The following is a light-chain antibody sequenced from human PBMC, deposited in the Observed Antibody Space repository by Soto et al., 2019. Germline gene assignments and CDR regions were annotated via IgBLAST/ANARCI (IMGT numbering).Light chain of an antibody. V-gene: IGKV3-20*01. CDR1: QSVSISS. CDR2: GAS. CDR3: QQYGSSPYT. Sequence: EIVLTQSPGTLSLSPGERATLSCRASQSVSISSLAWYQQKPGQAPRLLIYGASSRATGIPDRFSGRGSGTDFTLTISRLEPEDFAVFYCQQYGSSPYTFGQGTKLEIK. J-gene: IGKJ2*01.